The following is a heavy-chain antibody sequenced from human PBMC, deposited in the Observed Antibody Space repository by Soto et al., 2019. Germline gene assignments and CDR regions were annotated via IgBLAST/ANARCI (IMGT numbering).Heavy chain of an antibody. J-gene: IGHJ4*02. D-gene: IGHD3-3*01. V-gene: IGHV3-48*02. CDR3: AGDFGRGYYLDY. CDR1: VFSFSNYN. CDR2: ITDSSDTV. Sequence: RSLRLSCVSSVFSFSNYNMDWVRQAPGKGLEWFSYITDSSDTVHYADSVRGRFTISRDNAESSLYLQLNSLREEDTAVYFCAGDFGRGYYLDYWGRGTLVTVSS.